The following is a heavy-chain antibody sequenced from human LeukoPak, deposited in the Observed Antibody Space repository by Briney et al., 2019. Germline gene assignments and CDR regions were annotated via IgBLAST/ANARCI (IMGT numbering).Heavy chain of an antibody. V-gene: IGHV3-20*04. CDR2: IHWNGGST. J-gene: IGHJ4*02. Sequence: GGSLRLSCAASGFTFDDYGMSWVRQAPGKGLEWVSGIHWNGGSTGYADSVKGRCTISRDNAKNSLYLQMNSLRAADTALYYSARARLRSFDWLLYCFDSWGQGTLVTASS. CDR3: ARARLRSFDWLLYCFDS. CDR1: GFTFDDYG. D-gene: IGHD3-9*01.